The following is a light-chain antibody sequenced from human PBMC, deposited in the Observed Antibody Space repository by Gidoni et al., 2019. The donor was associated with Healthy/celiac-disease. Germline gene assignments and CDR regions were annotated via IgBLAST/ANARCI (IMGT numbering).Light chain of an antibody. CDR3: SSYTSSSVV. Sequence: HSALTQPASVSGSPGQSITSSCTGTSSAVGGYNYVSWYQQHPGKAPKLMIYDVSNRPSGVSTRFSGSKSGNTASLTSSGLQAEDEADYYCSSYTSSSVVFGGGTKLTVL. V-gene: IGLV2-14*01. CDR1: SSAVGGYNY. CDR2: DVS. J-gene: IGLJ2*01.